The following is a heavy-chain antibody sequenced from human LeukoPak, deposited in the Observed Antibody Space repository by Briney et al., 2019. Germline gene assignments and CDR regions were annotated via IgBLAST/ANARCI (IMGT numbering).Heavy chain of an antibody. CDR3: VRDFSRTRLERPFDY. CDR2: IEQNGNEK. D-gene: IGHD1-1*01. V-gene: IGHV3-7*01. Sequence: PGGSLRLSCAASGFTISNYWMTWVRQAPGKRPEWVANIEQNGNEKYHVDSVKGRFTISRDNAKNSLYLQMNSLRAEDTAVYYCVRDFSRTRLERPFDYWGQGTLVTVSS. CDR1: GFTISNYW. J-gene: IGHJ4*02.